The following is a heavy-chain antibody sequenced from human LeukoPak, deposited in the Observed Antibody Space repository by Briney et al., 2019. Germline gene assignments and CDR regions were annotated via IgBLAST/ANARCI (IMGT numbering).Heavy chain of an antibody. D-gene: IGHD3-16*01. V-gene: IGHV1-3*01. Sequence: ASVTVSCKASGYTLTSYAIHWVCQAPGQMLEWMGWLNGGSGATKYSQKFQGRVTITRDTSATTAYMELSSMRSEDTAVYYCAIERWGSFNWFDPWGRGTLVTVSS. CDR1: GYTLTSYA. CDR3: AIERWGSFNWFDP. J-gene: IGHJ5*02. CDR2: LNGGSGAT.